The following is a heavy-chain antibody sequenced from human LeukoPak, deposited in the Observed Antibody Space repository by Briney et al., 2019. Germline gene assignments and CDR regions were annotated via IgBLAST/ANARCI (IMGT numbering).Heavy chain of an antibody. CDR1: GGSISSYY. V-gene: IGHV4-59*01. Sequence: PSETLSLTCTVSGGSISSYYWSWIRQPPGKGLEWIGYIYYSGSTNYNPSLKSRVTISVDTSKNQFSLKLSSVTAADTAVYYCAREEASVGAFDIWAKGQWSPSLQ. D-gene: IGHD4-23*01. J-gene: IGHJ3*02. CDR3: AREEASVGAFDI. CDR2: IYYSGST.